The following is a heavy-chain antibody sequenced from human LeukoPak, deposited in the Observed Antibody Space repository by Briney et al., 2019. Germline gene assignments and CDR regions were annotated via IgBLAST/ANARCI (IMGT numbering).Heavy chain of an antibody. J-gene: IGHJ4*02. CDR2: LYHSGST. Sequence: SETLSLTCTVSGYSISSGYYWGWIRQPPGKGLEWIGSLYHSGSTYYNPSLKSRVTISVDTSKNQFSLKLSSVTAADAAVYYCARGLNSLTIFGVVIYYFDYWGQGTLVTVSS. CDR3: ARGLNSLTIFGVVIYYFDY. D-gene: IGHD3-3*01. CDR1: GYSISSGYY. V-gene: IGHV4-38-2*02.